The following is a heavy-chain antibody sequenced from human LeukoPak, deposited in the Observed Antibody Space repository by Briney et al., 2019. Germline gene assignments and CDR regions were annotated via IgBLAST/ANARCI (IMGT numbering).Heavy chain of an antibody. Sequence: SETLSLTCTVSGGSLSSGSYYWGWIRQPPGKGLEWIGTIYYSRTTYYNPSLKSRVTMSIDTSKNQFSLKLNSVTAADTAVYYCARQIVVFSYFDLWGRGTLVTVSS. D-gene: IGHD3-16*02. CDR2: IYYSRTT. CDR3: ARQIVVFSYFDL. J-gene: IGHJ2*01. V-gene: IGHV4-39*07. CDR1: GGSLSSGSYY.